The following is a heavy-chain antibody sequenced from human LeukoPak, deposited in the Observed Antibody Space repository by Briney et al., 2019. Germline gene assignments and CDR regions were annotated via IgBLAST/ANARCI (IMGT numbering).Heavy chain of an antibody. V-gene: IGHV3-49*04. CDR2: IRSKAYGGTT. D-gene: IGHD5-18*01. Sequence: GRSLRLSCAASGFTFSSYAMSWVRQAPGKGLEWVGFIRSKAYGGTTEYAASVKGRFTISRDDSKSIAYLQMNSLKTEDTAVYYCTRDRVDTAMDYYYYGMDVWGKGTTVTVSS. CDR3: TRDRVDTAMDYYYYGMDV. CDR1: GFTFSSYA. J-gene: IGHJ6*04.